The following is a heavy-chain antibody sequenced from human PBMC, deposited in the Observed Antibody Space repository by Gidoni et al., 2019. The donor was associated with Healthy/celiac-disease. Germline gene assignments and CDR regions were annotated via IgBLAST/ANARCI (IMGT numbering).Heavy chain of an antibody. Sequence: EVQLVESGGGLVKRGGSLRRSCEASGFTFRNAWMSWVGQAPGKGLEWVGRVKSKTDGGTTDYAAPVKGRFTISRDDSKNTLYLQMNSLKTEDTAVYYCTTDPQLRFLEWLSSYYYGMDVWGKGTTVTVSS. D-gene: IGHD3-3*01. CDR3: TTDPQLRFLEWLSSYYYGMDV. J-gene: IGHJ6*04. V-gene: IGHV3-15*01. CDR2: VKSKTDGGTT. CDR1: GFTFRNAW.